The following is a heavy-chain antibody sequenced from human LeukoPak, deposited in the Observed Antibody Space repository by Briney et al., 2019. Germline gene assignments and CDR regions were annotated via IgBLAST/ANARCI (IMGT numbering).Heavy chain of an antibody. V-gene: IGHV3-48*02. Sequence: PGGSLRLSCAASGFTFSSYAMNWVRQAPGKGLEWVSYTSGSGTDIHYADSVKGRFTVSRDHAENSLYLQMNSLRDEDTAVYYCAKIGSSGYAECMDHWGQGTLVTVSS. CDR2: TSGSGTDI. CDR3: AKIGSSGYAECMDH. CDR1: GFTFSSYA. D-gene: IGHD3-3*01. J-gene: IGHJ4*02.